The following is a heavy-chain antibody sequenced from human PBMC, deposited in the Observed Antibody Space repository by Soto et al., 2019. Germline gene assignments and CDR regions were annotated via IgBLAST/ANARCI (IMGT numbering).Heavy chain of an antibody. CDR2: INQSGRT. CDR1: GGSFSGYY. CDR3: ARVVGRFSGGLTAYYVDV. J-gene: IGHJ6*03. Sequence: QAQLQQSGAGLLKPSETLSLTCAVYGGSFSGYYWSWIRQSPGKGLEWMGEINQSGRTNHNPSLGSRATMDVETSKNQLFLRLNSVTAADTAVYYCARVVGRFSGGLTAYYVDVWGKAPRVTVSS. D-gene: IGHD3-3*01. V-gene: IGHV4-34*04.